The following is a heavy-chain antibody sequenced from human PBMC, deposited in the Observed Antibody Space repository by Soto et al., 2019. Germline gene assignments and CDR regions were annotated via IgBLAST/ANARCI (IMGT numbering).Heavy chain of an antibody. CDR2: TYYRSKWYN. CDR3: ARRVSEYYSSGWYYGMDV. V-gene: IGHV6-1*01. D-gene: IGHD6-19*01. J-gene: IGHJ6*02. Sequence: SQTLSLTCAISGDSVSSNSAAWNWIRQSPSRGLEWLGRTYYRSKWYNDYAVSVKSRITINPDTSKNQFSLQLNSVTPEDTAVYYFARRVSEYYSSGWYYGMDVWGQGTTVTVSS. CDR1: GDSVSSNSAA.